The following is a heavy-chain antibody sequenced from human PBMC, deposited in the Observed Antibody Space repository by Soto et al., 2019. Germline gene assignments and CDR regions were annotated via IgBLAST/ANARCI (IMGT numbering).Heavy chain of an antibody. D-gene: IGHD5-18*01. CDR2: IIPIFGTA. J-gene: IGHJ4*02. CDR1: GGTFSSYA. CDR3: ARADPDVDTAMVSALDY. V-gene: IGHV1-69*01. Sequence: QVPLVQSGAEVKKPGSSVKVSCKASGGTFSSYAISWVRQAPGQGLEWMGGIIPIFGTANYAQKFQGRVTITADESTSTAYMELSSLRSEDTAVYYCARADPDVDTAMVSALDYWGQGTLVTVSS.